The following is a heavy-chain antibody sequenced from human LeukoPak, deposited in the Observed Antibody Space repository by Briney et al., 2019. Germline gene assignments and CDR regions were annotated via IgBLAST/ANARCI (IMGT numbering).Heavy chain of an antibody. CDR3: ARDEGRVGANDY. V-gene: IGHV3-7*01. Sequence: ETLSLTCAVSGGSISSGSWWGWIRQPPGKGLEWVANIKQDGSEKYYVDSVKGRFTISRDNAKNSLYLQMNSLRAEDTAVYYCARDEGRVGANDYWGQGTLVTVSS. D-gene: IGHD1-26*01. J-gene: IGHJ4*02. CDR2: IKQDGSEK. CDR1: GGSISSGSW.